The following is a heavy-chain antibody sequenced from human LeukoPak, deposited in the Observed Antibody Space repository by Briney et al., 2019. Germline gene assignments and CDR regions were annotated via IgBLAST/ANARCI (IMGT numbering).Heavy chain of an antibody. Sequence: SETLSLICTVSSDSISSHYWSWIRQPPGKGLECIVYIYYTGTTNYNPPLKSQVTMSVDTSKIQFSLRLESVTAADTAVYYYARHTERGQQLADWGQGILVTVAS. CDR2: IYYTGTT. V-gene: IGHV4-59*08. J-gene: IGHJ4*02. CDR1: SDSISSHY. CDR3: ARHTERGQQLAD. D-gene: IGHD6-13*01.